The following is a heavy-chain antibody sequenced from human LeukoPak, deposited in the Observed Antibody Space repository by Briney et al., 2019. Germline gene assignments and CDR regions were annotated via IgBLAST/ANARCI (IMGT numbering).Heavy chain of an antibody. CDR3: ARGYSTSWYNWFDP. CDR1: GGSISSSNYY. V-gene: IGHV4-39*07. Sequence: PSETLSLTCTVSGGSISSSNYYWGWVRQPPGKGLEWIGYIYYSGSTNYNPSLKSRVTISVDTSKNQFSLKLSSVTAADTAVYYCARGYSTSWYNWFDPWGQGTLVTVSS. J-gene: IGHJ5*02. D-gene: IGHD2-2*01. CDR2: IYYSGST.